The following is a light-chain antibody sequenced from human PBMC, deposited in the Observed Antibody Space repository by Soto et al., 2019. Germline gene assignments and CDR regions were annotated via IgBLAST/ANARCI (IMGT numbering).Light chain of an antibody. Sequence: DIQVTQSPSTLSASVGDRVTIACRASQNINTWLAWYQQKPGKAPKLLIYKASNLESGVTSRFSGSGSGTEFTLTILSLQPDDFATYYCQQYENSWTFGQGTKVERK. CDR2: KAS. CDR1: QNINTW. CDR3: QQYENSWT. V-gene: IGKV1-5*03. J-gene: IGKJ1*01.